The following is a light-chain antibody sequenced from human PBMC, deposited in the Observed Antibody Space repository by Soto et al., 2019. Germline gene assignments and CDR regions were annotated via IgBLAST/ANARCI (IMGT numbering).Light chain of an antibody. CDR3: ETWDTNTRV. Sequence: QSVLTQSSSASASLGSSVKLTCTLSSGHRAYIIAWHQQQPGKAPRYLMKLEGSGSYNKGSGVPDRFSGSSSGADRYLTLANLQFEDEADYYCETWDTNTRVFGGGTKLTVL. CDR2: LEGSGSY. CDR1: SGHRAYI. V-gene: IGLV4-60*02. J-gene: IGLJ3*02.